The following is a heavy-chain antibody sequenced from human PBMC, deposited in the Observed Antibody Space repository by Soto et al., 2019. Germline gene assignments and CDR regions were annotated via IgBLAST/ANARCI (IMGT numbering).Heavy chain of an antibody. D-gene: IGHD5-18*01. CDR3: ARITYSYGYEIRIDDY. V-gene: IGHV2-26*01. J-gene: IGHJ4*02. CDR1: GFSLSNARMG. CDR2: IFSNDEK. Sequence: QVTLKESGPVLVKPTETLTLTCTVSGFSLSNARMGVSWIRQPPGKALEWLAHIFSNDEKSYSTSLKSRLTISKDTAKSQVVLTMTNMDPVDTATYYCARITYSYGYEIRIDDYWGQGTLVTVSS.